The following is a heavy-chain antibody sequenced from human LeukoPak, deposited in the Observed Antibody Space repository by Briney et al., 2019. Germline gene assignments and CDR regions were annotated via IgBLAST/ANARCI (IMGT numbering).Heavy chain of an antibody. J-gene: IGHJ4*02. Sequence: PGGSLRLTCAASGFTFSSYSMNWVRQAPGKGLEWVSSISSSTAIYSADSVKGRFTISRDNAKNFLYLQMNSLRAEDTALYYCARVGIYGDYGRYFDYWGQGTLVTVSS. D-gene: IGHD4-17*01. CDR2: ISSSTAI. V-gene: IGHV3-21*04. CDR1: GFTFSSYS. CDR3: ARVGIYGDYGRYFDY.